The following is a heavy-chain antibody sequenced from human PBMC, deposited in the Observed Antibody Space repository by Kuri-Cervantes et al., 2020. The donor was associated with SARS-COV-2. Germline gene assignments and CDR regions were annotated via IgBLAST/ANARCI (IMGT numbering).Heavy chain of an antibody. D-gene: IGHD3-3*01. CDR2: ISGSGGST. V-gene: IGHV3-23*01. Sequence: GGSLRLSCAASGGTFSSYAMSWVRQAPGKGLEWVSAISGSGGSTYYADSVKGRFTISRDNSKNTLYLQMNSLRAEDTAVYYWANPRAASLELLLRTHFDYWGQGTLVTVSS. CDR1: GGTFSSYA. CDR3: ANPRAASLELLLRTHFDY. J-gene: IGHJ4*02.